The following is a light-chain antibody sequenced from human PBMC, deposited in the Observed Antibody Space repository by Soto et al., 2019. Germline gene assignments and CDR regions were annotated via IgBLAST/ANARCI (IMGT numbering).Light chain of an antibody. J-gene: IGKJ2*01. CDR1: QSISSW. CDR2: KTP. V-gene: IGKV1-5*03. CDR3: QQYNSYPYT. Sequence: DIQMTQSPSTLSASVGDRVTITCWASQSISSWLAWYQQKPGKAPKLLIYKTPSLESGVPSRFSGSGSGTEFTLTISSLQPDDFATYYCQQYNSYPYTFGQGTKLEIK.